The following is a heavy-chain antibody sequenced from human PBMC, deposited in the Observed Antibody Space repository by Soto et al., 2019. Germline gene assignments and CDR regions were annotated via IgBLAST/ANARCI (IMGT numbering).Heavy chain of an antibody. Sequence: SETLSLTCNVSGGSISNYYWTWVRQSPEKGLEWIGYMYYNGNINYNPSLKSRVTISIDTSKNQFSLTLKSVTAADTAVYYCASGGNWFDPWGQGVLVTV. CDR2: MYYNGNI. D-gene: IGHD3-16*01. J-gene: IGHJ5*02. CDR1: GGSISNYY. CDR3: ASGGNWFDP. V-gene: IGHV4-59*01.